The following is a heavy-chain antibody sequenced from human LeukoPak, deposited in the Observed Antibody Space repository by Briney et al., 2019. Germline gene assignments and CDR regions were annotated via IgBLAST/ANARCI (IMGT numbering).Heavy chain of an antibody. J-gene: IGHJ6*03. Sequence: SETLSLTCAVYGGSFSGYYWSWIRQPPGKGLEWIGEINHSGSTNYNPSLKSRVTISVDTSKNQFSLKLSSVTAADTAVYYCARGSPRDTIFGVVIIKPRRYYMDVWGKGTTVTVSS. CDR1: GGSFSGYY. D-gene: IGHD3-3*01. CDR2: INHSGST. V-gene: IGHV4-34*01. CDR3: ARGSPRDTIFGVVIIKPRRYYMDV.